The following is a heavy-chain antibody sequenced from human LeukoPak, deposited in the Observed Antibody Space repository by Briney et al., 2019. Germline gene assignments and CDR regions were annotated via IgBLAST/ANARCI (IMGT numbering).Heavy chain of an antibody. Sequence: KPSEALSLTCTVSGGSISSDHWSWTRQPPWMGLEWIGHIHYSGSTTYSPSLKSRLTISVDTSRNQFSLKLSSVTAADTAMYYCARIKNCGGDCYSFDYWGRGTLVTVSS. CDR1: GGSISSDH. V-gene: IGHV4-59*08. J-gene: IGHJ4*02. D-gene: IGHD2-21*02. CDR3: ARIKNCGGDCYSFDY. CDR2: IHYSGST.